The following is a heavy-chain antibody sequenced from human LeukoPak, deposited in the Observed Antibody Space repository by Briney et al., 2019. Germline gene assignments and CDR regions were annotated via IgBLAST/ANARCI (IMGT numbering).Heavy chain of an antibody. D-gene: IGHD3-22*01. CDR3: ARDHYYDSSGYVGY. Sequence: PGGSLRLSCAASGFTFSDYYMSWIRQAPGKGLEWVSYISSSSSYTNYADSVKGRFTISRDNAKNSLYLQMNSLRAEDTAVYYCARDHYYDSSGYVGYWGQGTLVTVSS. J-gene: IGHJ4*02. V-gene: IGHV3-11*05. CDR2: ISSSSSYT. CDR1: GFTFSDYY.